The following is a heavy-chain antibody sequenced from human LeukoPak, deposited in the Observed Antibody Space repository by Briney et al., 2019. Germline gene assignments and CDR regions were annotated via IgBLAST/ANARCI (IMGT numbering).Heavy chain of an antibody. CDR2: IYSGVGT. D-gene: IGHD5-12*01. V-gene: IGHV3-66*01. CDR1: GFIVSRNY. Sequence: PGGSLRLSCAASGFIVSRNYMSWVRQAPGKGLEWVSVIYSGVGTHYADSVKGRFTISRDNSENTVYLHMNSLRAEDTAIYYCAKGAYDYIEIGYFDSWGQGTLVTVSS. J-gene: IGHJ4*02. CDR3: AKGAYDYIEIGYFDS.